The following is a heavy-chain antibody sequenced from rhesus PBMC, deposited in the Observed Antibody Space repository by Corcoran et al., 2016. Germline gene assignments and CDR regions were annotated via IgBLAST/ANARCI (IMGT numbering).Heavy chain of an antibody. CDR2: ISYGGGT. V-gene: IGHV4-122*02. CDR1: GGAIRSSYYY. CDR3: ARGRGYSYSTVDFDY. J-gene: IGHJ4*01. Sequence: QVQLQESGPGLVKPSETLSLTCAVSGGAIRSSYYYWSWIRQAPGKGLEGVWYISYGGGTSYNPSLKSRVTISRDTSKNQFSLKLSSVTAADTAVYYCARGRGYSYSTVDFDYWGQGVLVTVSS. D-gene: IGHD5-12*01.